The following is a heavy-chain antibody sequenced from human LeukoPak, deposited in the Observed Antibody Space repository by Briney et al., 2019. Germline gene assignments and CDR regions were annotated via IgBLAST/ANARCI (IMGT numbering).Heavy chain of an antibody. CDR1: EFTVSSNY. J-gene: IGHJ4*02. CDR2: IYSGGST. D-gene: IGHD3-22*01. CDR3: ARDRGAYYYDTGY. V-gene: IGHV3-66*01. Sequence: GGSLRLSCAASEFTVSSNYMSWVRQAPGKGLEWVSVIYSGGSTYYADSVKGRFTISRDDSKNTLYLQMNSLRAEDTAVYYCARDRGAYYYDTGYWGQGTLVTVSS.